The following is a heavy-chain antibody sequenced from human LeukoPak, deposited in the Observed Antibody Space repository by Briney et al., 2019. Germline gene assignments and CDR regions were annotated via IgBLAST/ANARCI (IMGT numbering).Heavy chain of an antibody. CDR3: ARGGHVGYSSSWTFDY. Sequence: ASVKVSCKASGYTFTGYYMHWVRQAPGQGLEWMGWINPNSGGTNYAQKFQGRVTMTRDTSISTAYMELSRLRSDDTAVYYCARGGHVGYSSSWTFDYWGQGTLVTVSS. J-gene: IGHJ4*02. D-gene: IGHD6-13*01. V-gene: IGHV1-2*02. CDR1: GYTFTGYY. CDR2: INPNSGGT.